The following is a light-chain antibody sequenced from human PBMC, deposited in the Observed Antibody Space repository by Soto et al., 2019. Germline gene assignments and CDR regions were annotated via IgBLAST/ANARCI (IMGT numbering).Light chain of an antibody. V-gene: IGKV1-5*01. Sequence: DIQMTQSPPTLSASVGDRVTITCRASQSIRHYLAWYQQMPGKVPKLLIYGASTLQSGVPSRFSGSGCGTEFTHTISSLQPDDFGTYFGQPHNSYSQTFGRGTKVEIK. CDR3: QPHNSYSQT. CDR1: QSIRHY. CDR2: GAS. J-gene: IGKJ1*01.